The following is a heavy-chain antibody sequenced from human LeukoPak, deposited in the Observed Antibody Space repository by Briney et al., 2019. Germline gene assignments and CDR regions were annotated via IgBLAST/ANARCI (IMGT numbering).Heavy chain of an antibody. CDR2: ISGSGANT. CDR3: ARESWTSPYGMDV. V-gene: IGHV3-23*01. Sequence: GGSLRLSCAPSEFTFSNYALAWVRQAPEKGLEWVSTISGSGANTYYADSVKGRFTISRDNSENTLYLQMNSLRAEDTAVYYCARESWTSPYGMDVWGQGTTVTVSS. D-gene: IGHD5-12*01. CDR1: EFTFSNYA. J-gene: IGHJ6*02.